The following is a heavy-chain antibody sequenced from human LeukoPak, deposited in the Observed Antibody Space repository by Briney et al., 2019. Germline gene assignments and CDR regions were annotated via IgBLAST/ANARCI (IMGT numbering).Heavy chain of an antibody. CDR1: GVSMSAYQ. V-gene: IGHV4-4*09. Sequence: SETLSLTCTVSGVSMSAYQWSWVRQSPEKGLEWIGCINTKGETSYNPSLRRRVTTSVDTSKSQFSLRLTSVTAADTAVYYCATSNDAKIAPFDHGGQGAPVTVSS. J-gene: IGHJ4*02. CDR2: INTKGET. D-gene: IGHD2-21*01. CDR3: ATSNDAKIAPFDH.